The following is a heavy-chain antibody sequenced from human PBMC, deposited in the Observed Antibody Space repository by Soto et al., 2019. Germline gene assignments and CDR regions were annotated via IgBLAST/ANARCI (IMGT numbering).Heavy chain of an antibody. CDR2: TYTSGIT. CDR1: GFSVSSNY. Sequence: EVPLVESGGGLIQPGGSLRLSCAASGFSVSSNYMSWVRQAPGKGLEWVSVTYTSGITYYADSVKGRFTISRDNSKNTLHLQVSSLRADDTAVYYCALLTQWSHALDIWGQGTMVTVSS. J-gene: IGHJ3*02. D-gene: IGHD2-8*01. CDR3: ALLTQWSHALDI. V-gene: IGHV3-53*01.